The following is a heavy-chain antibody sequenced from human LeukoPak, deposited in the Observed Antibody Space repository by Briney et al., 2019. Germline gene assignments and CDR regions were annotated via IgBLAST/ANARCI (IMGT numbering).Heavy chain of an antibody. CDR1: GFTFSSYG. V-gene: IGHV3-30*02. J-gene: IGHJ6*02. CDR3: AKDRGSGSYLRYYYYGMDV. Sequence: PGGSLRLSCAASGFTFSSYGMHWVRQAPGKGLEWVAVIWYGGSNKYYADSVKGRFTISRDNSKNTLYLQMNSLRAEDTAVYYCAKDRGSGSYLRYYYYGMDVWGRGTTVTVSS. D-gene: IGHD1-26*01. CDR2: IWYGGSNK.